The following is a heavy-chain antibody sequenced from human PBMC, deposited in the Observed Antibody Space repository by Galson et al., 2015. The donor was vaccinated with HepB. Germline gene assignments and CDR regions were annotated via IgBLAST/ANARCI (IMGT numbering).Heavy chain of an antibody. V-gene: IGHV3-30-3*01. CDR1: GFTFSSYA. CDR3: ARDSGYDGFYVGDP. D-gene: IGHD3/OR15-3a*01. CDR2: ISYDGSNK. Sequence: SLRLSCAASGFTFSSYAMHWVRQAPGKGLEWVAVISYDGSNKYYADSVKGRFTISRDNSKNTLYLQMNSLRAEDTAVYYCARDSGYDGFYVGDPWGQGTLVTVSS. J-gene: IGHJ5*02.